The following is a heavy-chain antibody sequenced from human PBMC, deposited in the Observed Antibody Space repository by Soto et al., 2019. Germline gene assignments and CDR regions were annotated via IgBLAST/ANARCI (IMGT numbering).Heavy chain of an antibody. CDR2: ISYDGSNK. D-gene: IGHD2-15*01. Sequence: QVQLVESGGGVVQPGRSLRLPCAASGFTFSSYAMHWVRQAPGKGLEWVAVISYDGSNKYYADSVKGRFTISRDNSKNTLYLQMNSLRAEDTAVYYCARGLSGGSYWGQGTLVTVSS. J-gene: IGHJ4*02. CDR3: ARGLSGGSY. V-gene: IGHV3-30-3*01. CDR1: GFTFSSYA.